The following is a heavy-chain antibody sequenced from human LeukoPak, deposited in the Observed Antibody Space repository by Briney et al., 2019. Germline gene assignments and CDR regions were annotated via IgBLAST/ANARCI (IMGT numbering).Heavy chain of an antibody. D-gene: IGHD3-22*01. J-gene: IGHJ4*02. CDR3: ARAAGLIGGYYYDSSGDY. Sequence: ASVKVSCKASGYTFTSYGISWVRQAPGQGLEWTGWISAYNGNTNYAQKLQGRATMTTDTSTSTAYMELRSLRSDDTAVYYCARAAGLIGGYYYDSSGDYWGQGTLVTVSS. CDR2: ISAYNGNT. V-gene: IGHV1-18*01. CDR1: GYTFTSYG.